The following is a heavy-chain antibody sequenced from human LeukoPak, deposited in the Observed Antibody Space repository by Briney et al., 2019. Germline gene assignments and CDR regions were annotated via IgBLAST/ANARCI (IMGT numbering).Heavy chain of an antibody. CDR1: VISFSRHC. D-gene: IGHD3-22*01. J-gene: IGHJ4*02. Sequence: PGGSLRLSCAASVISFSRHCMHWVRHAPGRGLEGVALIWYDGSNIYYTDSVKGRFTISRDNSKNTLYLQMNSLRAEDTALYYCARARNDYDSNGFSLLDYWGQGTLVTVSS. V-gene: IGHV3-33*01. CDR2: IWYDGSNI. CDR3: ARARNDYDSNGFSLLDY.